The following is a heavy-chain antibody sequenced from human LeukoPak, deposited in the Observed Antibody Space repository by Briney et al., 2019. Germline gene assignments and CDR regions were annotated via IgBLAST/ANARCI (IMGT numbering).Heavy chain of an antibody. D-gene: IGHD3-9*01. CDR2: INPNSGGT. J-gene: IGHJ4*02. CDR3: ARVGYDILTGLN. Sequence: GASVKVSCKASGGTFSSYAISWVRQAPGQGLEWMGWINPNSGGTNYAQKFQGRVTMTRDTSISTAYMELSRLRSDDTAVYYCARVGYDILTGLNWGQGTLVTVSS. V-gene: IGHV1-2*02. CDR1: GGTFSSYA.